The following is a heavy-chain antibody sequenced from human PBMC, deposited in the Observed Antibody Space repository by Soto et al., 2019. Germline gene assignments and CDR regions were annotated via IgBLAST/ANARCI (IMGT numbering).Heavy chain of an antibody. CDR3: TRDVWFGEGYYYYGMDV. D-gene: IGHD3-10*01. J-gene: IGHJ6*02. V-gene: IGHV3-48*02. CDR2: ISSSSSTI. CDR1: GFTFSSYS. Sequence: PGGSLRLSCAASGFTFSSYSMNWVRQAPGKGLEWVSYISSSSSTIYYADSVKGRFTISRDNAKNSLYLQMNSLRDEDTAVYYCTRDVWFGEGYYYYGMDVWGQGTTVTVSS.